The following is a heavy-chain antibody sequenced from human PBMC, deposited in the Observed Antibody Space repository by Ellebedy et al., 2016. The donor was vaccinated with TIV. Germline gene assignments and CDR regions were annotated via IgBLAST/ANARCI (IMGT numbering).Heavy chain of an antibody. CDR1: GYRFTNYY. D-gene: IGHD2-2*01. V-gene: IGHV1-46*01. CDR3: ARHIPPHLPVH. J-gene: IGHJ1*01. Sequence: AASVKVSCKASGYRFTNYYIHWVRQAPGRGLEWMGLINPSGGSTSYAQTFQGRVTLTRDTSTSTVYMDLSRLRSADTAMYYCARHIPPHLPVHWGQGTLVTVSS. CDR2: INPSGGST.